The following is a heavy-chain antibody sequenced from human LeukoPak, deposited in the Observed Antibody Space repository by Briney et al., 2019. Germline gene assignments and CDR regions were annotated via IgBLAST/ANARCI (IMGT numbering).Heavy chain of an antibody. D-gene: IGHD3-22*01. Sequence: SETLSLTCTVSGGSISSSSYYWGWIRQPPGKGLEWIGSIYYSGSTYYNPSLKSRVTISVDTSKNQFSLKLSSVTAADTAVYYCAGDAHYYDSSGYSDWYFDLWGRGALVTVSS. CDR1: GGSISSSSYY. CDR3: AGDAHYYDSSGYSDWYFDL. J-gene: IGHJ2*01. CDR2: IYYSGST. V-gene: IGHV4-39*02.